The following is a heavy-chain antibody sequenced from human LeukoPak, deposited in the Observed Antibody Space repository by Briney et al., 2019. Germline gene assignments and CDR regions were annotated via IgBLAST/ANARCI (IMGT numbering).Heavy chain of an antibody. Sequence: PSGTLSLTCTVSGGSIATGTYYWSWIRQPPGKGLEWIGYIYYSGSTNYNPSLKSRVTISVDTSKNQFSLKLSSVTAADTAVYYCARGSDDSSGYYPNFDYWGQGTLVTVSS. CDR1: GGSIATGTYY. CDR2: IYYSGST. V-gene: IGHV4-61*01. CDR3: ARGSDDSSGYYPNFDY. D-gene: IGHD3-22*01. J-gene: IGHJ4*02.